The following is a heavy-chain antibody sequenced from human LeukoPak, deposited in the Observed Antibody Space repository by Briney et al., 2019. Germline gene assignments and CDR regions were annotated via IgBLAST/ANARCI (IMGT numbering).Heavy chain of an antibody. D-gene: IGHD3-10*01. CDR2: ISSSGSTI. V-gene: IGHV3-11*01. J-gene: IGHJ4*02. Sequence: GGSLRLSCAASGFTFSDYYMSWIRQAAGKGLEWVSYISSSGSTIYYADSVKGRFTISRDNAKNSLYLQMNSLRAEDTAVYYCASSAYYYGSGSHFWGQGTLVTVSS. CDR3: ASSAYYYGSGSHF. CDR1: GFTFSDYY.